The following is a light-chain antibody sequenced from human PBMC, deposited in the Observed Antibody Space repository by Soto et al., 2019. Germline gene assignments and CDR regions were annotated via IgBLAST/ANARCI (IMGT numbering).Light chain of an antibody. V-gene: IGKV3D-20*02. Sequence: ESVLTQSPGTLSLSPGERATLSCRASQSVRSRYLAWYQQKPGQAPRLLIYGASSRATGIPDRFSGSGSGADFTLTISRLEPEDFAVYYCQQRSYWPPLSFGGGTKVEIK. CDR2: GAS. CDR1: QSVRSRY. J-gene: IGKJ4*01. CDR3: QQRSYWPPLS.